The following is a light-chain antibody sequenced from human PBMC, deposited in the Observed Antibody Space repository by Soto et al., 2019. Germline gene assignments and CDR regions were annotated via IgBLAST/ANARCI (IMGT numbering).Light chain of an antibody. CDR3: SSYSTMGTYV. CDR1: SSDVGRYDY. CDR2: EVS. J-gene: IGLJ1*01. Sequence: QSALTQPASVSGSPGQSITISCTGTSSDVGRYDYVSWYQQHPGKAPKLMVSEVSHRPLGVSNRFSGSKSGNTASLTISGLQAEDEADYYCSSYSTMGTYVFGAGTKLTVL. V-gene: IGLV2-14*01.